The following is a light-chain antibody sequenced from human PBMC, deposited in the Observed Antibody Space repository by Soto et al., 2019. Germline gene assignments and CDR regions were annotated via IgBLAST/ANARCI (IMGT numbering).Light chain of an antibody. J-gene: IGKJ1*01. CDR1: QSISIW. CDR2: KTS. Sequence: DIHMTQSPSTLSASVGDRVTITCRASQSISIWLAWYQQKPGKAPNLLIYKTSSLETGVPSRFSGSGSGTEVTLTISSLQPDDFATYYCQHWHDYSWTFGQGTKVEVK. CDR3: QHWHDYSWT. V-gene: IGKV1-5*03.